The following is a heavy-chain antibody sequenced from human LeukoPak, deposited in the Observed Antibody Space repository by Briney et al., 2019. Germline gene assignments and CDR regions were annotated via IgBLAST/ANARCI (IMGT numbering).Heavy chain of an antibody. V-gene: IGHV1-18*01. CDR3: ARVERHLSPNDY. D-gene: IGHD5-24*01. CDR1: GYTFTRYG. Sequence: ASVKVSCKASGYTFTRYGMSWVRQAPGQGLELMGWISGSNGNIDYAQKLQGRVTMTTDTSTSTAYMELRSLRSDDTAVYYCARVERHLSPNDYWGQGTLVTVSS. J-gene: IGHJ4*02. CDR2: ISGSNGNI.